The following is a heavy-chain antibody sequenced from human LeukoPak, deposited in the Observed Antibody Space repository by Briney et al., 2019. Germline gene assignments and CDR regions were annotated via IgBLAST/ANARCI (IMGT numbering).Heavy chain of an antibody. CDR2: ISGSGGST. J-gene: IGHJ4*02. CDR3: AKGANDYGDYHFDY. D-gene: IGHD4-17*01. Sequence: GGSLTLSCAASGFTFSSYAMSWVRQPAGKGLEWVSAISGSGGSTYYADSVKGRFTISRDNSKNTLYLQMNSLRAEDTAVYYCAKGANDYGDYHFDYWGQGTLVTVSS. CDR1: GFTFSSYA. V-gene: IGHV3-23*01.